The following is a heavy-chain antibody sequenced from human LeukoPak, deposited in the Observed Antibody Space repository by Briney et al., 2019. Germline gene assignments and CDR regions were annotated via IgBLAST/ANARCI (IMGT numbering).Heavy chain of an antibody. V-gene: IGHV3-23*01. CDR1: GFTFSSYA. Sequence: QPGGSLRLSCAASGFTFSSYAMSWVRQAPGKGLEWVSAISGRGGSTYYADSVKGRFTISRDNPKNTLYLQMNSLRAEDTAVYYCARELYPRVGFDYWGQGTLVTVSS. CDR3: ARELYPRVGFDY. D-gene: IGHD1-26*01. J-gene: IGHJ4*02. CDR2: ISGRGGST.